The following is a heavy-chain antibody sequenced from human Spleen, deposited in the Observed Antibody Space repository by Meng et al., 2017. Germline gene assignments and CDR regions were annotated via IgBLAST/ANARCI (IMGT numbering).Heavy chain of an antibody. J-gene: IGHJ1*01. CDR2: INSDGSSP. CDR1: GFTFSSYA. CDR3: ARGLTL. D-gene: IGHD1-14*01. V-gene: IGHV3-74*01. Sequence: GESLKISCAASGFTFSSYAMHWVRQGPGKGLVWVSRINSDGSSPSYADSVKGRFTISRDNAKNTLYLQMNSLRVEDTAVYYCARGLTLWGRGTLVTVSS.